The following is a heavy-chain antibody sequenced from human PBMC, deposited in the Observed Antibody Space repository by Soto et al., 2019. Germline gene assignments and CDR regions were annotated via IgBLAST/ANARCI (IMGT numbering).Heavy chain of an antibody. CDR1: GFTFNLYA. Sequence: PGGSLRLSCAASGFTFNLYAMMWVRLAPGKGLEWVSAISGSGGSTYYADSVKGRFTISRDNSKNTLYLQMNSLRAEDTAVYYCAIFQFLTTMIVLWGQGTLVTVSS. D-gene: IGHD3-22*01. CDR2: ISGSGGST. CDR3: AIFQFLTTMIVL. J-gene: IGHJ4*02. V-gene: IGHV3-23*01.